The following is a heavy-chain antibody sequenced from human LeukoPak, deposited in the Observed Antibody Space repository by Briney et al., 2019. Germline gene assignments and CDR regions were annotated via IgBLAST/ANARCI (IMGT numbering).Heavy chain of an antibody. V-gene: IGHV1-2*02. Sequence: ASVKVSCKASGYTFTGYYMHWVRQAPGQGLEWMGWINPNSGGTNYAQKFQGRVTMTRDTFISTAYMELSRLRSDDTAVYYCARGPPYGDYEVEYYFDYWGQGTLVTVSS. J-gene: IGHJ4*02. CDR3: ARGPPYGDYEVEYYFDY. D-gene: IGHD4-17*01. CDR1: GYTFTGYY. CDR2: INPNSGGT.